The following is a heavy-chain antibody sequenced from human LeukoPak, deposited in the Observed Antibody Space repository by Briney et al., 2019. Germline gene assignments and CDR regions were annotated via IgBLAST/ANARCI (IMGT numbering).Heavy chain of an antibody. CDR1: GGSISSGDYY. CDR2: IYYSGST. V-gene: IGHV4-30-4*01. D-gene: IGHD2-2*01. J-gene: IGHJ1*01. Sequence: PSETLSLTCTVSGGSISSGDYYWSWIRQPPGKGLEWIGYIYYSGSTYYNPSLKSRVTISVDRSKNQFSLKLSSVTAADTAVYYCARSYCSSTSCPEYFQHWGQGTLVTVSS. CDR3: ARSYCSSTSCPEYFQH.